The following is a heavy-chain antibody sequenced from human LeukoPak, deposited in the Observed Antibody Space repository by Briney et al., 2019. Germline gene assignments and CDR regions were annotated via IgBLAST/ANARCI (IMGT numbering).Heavy chain of an antibody. J-gene: IGHJ5*02. CDR2: IYYSGST. D-gene: IGHD2-15*01. CDR3: ARDRRGGSWFDP. Sequence: PSETLSLTCTVPGGSISSYYWSWIRQPPGKGLEWIGYIYYSGSTNYNPSLKSRVTISVDTSKNQFSLKLSSVTAADTAVYYCARDRRGGSWFDPWGQGTLVTVSS. V-gene: IGHV4-59*01. CDR1: GGSISSYY.